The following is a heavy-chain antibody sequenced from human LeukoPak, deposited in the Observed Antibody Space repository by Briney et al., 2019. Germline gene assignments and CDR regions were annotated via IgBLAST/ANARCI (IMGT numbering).Heavy chain of an antibody. J-gene: IGHJ4*02. D-gene: IGHD1-26*01. CDR3: ARNYNGMSN. V-gene: IGHV3-74*01. CDR2: INNDGRSA. Sequence: SGGSLRLSCAASGLTFSNYGMMWVRQAPGKGLVWVSYINNDGRSATYADSVKGRFTISRDNAKSTLYLQMNSLKAEDSAMYYCARNYNGMSNWGQGTLVIVSS. CDR1: GLTFSNYG.